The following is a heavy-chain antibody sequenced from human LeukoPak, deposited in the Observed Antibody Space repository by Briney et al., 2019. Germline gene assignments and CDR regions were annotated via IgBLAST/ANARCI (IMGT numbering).Heavy chain of an antibody. CDR1: GFTFSSYG. Sequence: GRSLRLSCAASGFTFSSYGMHWVRQAPGKGLEWVAGVSHDGTNEFSADSVKGRLTISRDNAKDTLYLQMNSLRAEDTAVYYCAKGSGGSYYGDFDYWGQGTLVTVS. CDR3: AKGSGGSYYGDFDY. V-gene: IGHV3-30*18. D-gene: IGHD1-26*01. J-gene: IGHJ4*02. CDR2: VSHDGTNE.